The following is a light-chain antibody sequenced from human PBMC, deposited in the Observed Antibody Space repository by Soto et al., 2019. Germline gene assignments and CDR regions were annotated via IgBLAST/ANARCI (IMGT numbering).Light chain of an antibody. CDR2: VGTGGIVG. CDR3: GADHGSGSNFVSYV. V-gene: IGLV9-49*01. J-gene: IGLJ1*01. CDR1: SGYSNYK. Sequence: QLVLTQPPSASASLGASVTLTCTLSSGYSNYKVDWYQQRPGKGPRFVMRVGTGGIVGSKGDGIPDRFSVLGSGLNRYLTIKNIQEEDESDCHCGADHGSGSNFVSYVFGTGTKLTVL.